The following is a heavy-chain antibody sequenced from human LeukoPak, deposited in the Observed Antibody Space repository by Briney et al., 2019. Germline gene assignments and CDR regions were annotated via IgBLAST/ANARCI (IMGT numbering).Heavy chain of an antibody. Sequence: QSGGSLRLSCAASGFTFSSYWMHWVRQAPGKGLVWVSRINSDGSSTSYADSVKGRFTISRDNAKNTLYLQMNSLRAEDTAVYYCAREGKSSDAFDIWGQGTMVTVSS. CDR1: GFTFSSYW. D-gene: IGHD3-10*01. CDR2: INSDGSST. CDR3: AREGKSSDAFDI. J-gene: IGHJ3*02. V-gene: IGHV3-74*01.